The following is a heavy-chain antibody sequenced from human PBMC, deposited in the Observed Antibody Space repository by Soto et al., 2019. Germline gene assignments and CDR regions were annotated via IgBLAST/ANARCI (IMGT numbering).Heavy chain of an antibody. CDR1: GGTFSSSA. J-gene: IGHJ4*02. D-gene: IGHD3-10*01. V-gene: IGHV1-69*01. CDR2: IIPIYGTA. Sequence: QVQLVQSGAEVKKPGSSVKVSCKASGGTFSSSAISWVRQAPGQGLQWMGGIIPIYGTANYAQKFQGRVTITRDDSTRAANMERIRLRFEDTAVYYCASPTRYGSGSYYLFFDFWGQGTLATGSS. CDR3: ASPTRYGSGSYYLFFDF.